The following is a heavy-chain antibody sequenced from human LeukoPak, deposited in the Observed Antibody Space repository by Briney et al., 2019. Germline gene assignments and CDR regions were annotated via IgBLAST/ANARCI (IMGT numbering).Heavy chain of an antibody. CDR3: ARGRVGYYFDY. CDR2: IYSGGGT. D-gene: IGHD1-26*01. Sequence: GGALRLSCAASGFTVSSNYMNWVRQAPGKGLEWVSVIYSGGGTYYAGSVKGRFTISRDNSKKTLYLQMNSLRAEDTAVYYCARGRVGYYFDYWGQGTLVTVSS. CDR1: GFTVSSNY. V-gene: IGHV3-66*02. J-gene: IGHJ4*02.